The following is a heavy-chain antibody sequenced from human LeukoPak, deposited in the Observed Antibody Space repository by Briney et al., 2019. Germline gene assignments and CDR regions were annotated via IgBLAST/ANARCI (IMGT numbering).Heavy chain of an antibody. J-gene: IGHJ4*02. CDR3: ARDPGRRWLQWEYNDY. D-gene: IGHD5-24*01. CDR2: INPSGGST. V-gene: IGHV1-46*01. Sequence: GASVKVSCKASGYTFTGYYMHWVRQAPGQGLEWMGIINPSGGSTSYAQKFQGRVTMTRDTSTSTVYMELSSLRSEDTAVYYCARDPGRRWLQWEYNDYWGQGTLVTVSS. CDR1: GYTFTGYY.